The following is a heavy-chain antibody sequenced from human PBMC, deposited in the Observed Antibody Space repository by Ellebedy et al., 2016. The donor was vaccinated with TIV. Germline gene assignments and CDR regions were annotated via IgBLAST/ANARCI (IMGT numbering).Heavy chain of an antibody. V-gene: IGHV1-18*04. CDR3: TKDSYFSGSYLAWFDP. Sequence: ASVKVSCKASGYTFTNYGISWVRQAPGQGLEWMAWIYPYNGQTNHAQKFQDRVTLTTDTSTSTAYMELRSLTSDDTAVYYCTKDSYFSGSYLAWFDPWGQGTLVTVSS. D-gene: IGHD3-10*01. CDR2: IYPYNGQT. J-gene: IGHJ5*02. CDR1: GYTFTNYG.